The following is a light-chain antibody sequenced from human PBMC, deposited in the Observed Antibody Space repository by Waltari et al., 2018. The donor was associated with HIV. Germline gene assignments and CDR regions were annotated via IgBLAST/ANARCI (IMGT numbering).Light chain of an antibody. V-gene: IGKV4-1*01. CDR2: WAS. CDR3: QQYYSTPYS. Sequence: DIVMTQSPDSSAASLGERATINCKSSQSVLYSSNNKNYLAWYQQKPGQPPKLLIYWASTRESGVPDRFSGSGSGTDFTLTISSLQAEDVAVYYCQQYYSTPYSFGQGTKLEIK. J-gene: IGKJ2*03. CDR1: QSVLYSSNNKNY.